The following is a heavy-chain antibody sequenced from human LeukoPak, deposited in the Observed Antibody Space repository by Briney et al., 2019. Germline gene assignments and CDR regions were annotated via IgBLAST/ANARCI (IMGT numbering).Heavy chain of an antibody. CDR2: IYYSGST. D-gene: IGHD3-3*01. CDR1: GGSISSYY. Sequence: SETLSLTCTVSGGSISSYYWSWIRQPPGKGLEWIGYIYYSGSTNYNPSLKSRVTISVDTSKNQFSLKVNSVTAADTAVYYCARFTIFGVVPSYYFDYWGQGTLVTVSS. V-gene: IGHV4-59*01. CDR3: ARFTIFGVVPSYYFDY. J-gene: IGHJ4*02.